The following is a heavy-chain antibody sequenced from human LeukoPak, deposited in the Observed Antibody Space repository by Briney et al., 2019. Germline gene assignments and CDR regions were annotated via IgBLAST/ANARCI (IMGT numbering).Heavy chain of an antibody. J-gene: IGHJ5*02. CDR1: GYTFINYG. D-gene: IGHD6-19*01. CDR3: AREVWNSRAISGTLDT. V-gene: IGHV1-18*01. Sequence: ASVKVSCKAPGYTFINYGINWVRQAPGQGLEWMGWINAYNGDTNYAQNLQGRVTMTKDTSTNTVYMELRSLTSDDTAVYYCAREVWNSRAISGTLDTWGQGNLVIVSS. CDR2: INAYNGDT.